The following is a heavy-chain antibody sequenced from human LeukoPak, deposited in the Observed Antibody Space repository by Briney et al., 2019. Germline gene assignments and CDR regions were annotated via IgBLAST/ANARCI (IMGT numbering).Heavy chain of an antibody. CDR1: GGSISSASYC. CDR2: ICTSGST. CDR3: ARSSGSYYWSLDY. Sequence: SETLSLTCTVSGGSISSASYCWSWIRQPAGQGLEWIVRICTSGSTNYNPSLKSRVTISGDTSKNQFSLKLSSVTAADTAVYYCARSSGSYYWSLDYWGQGTLVTVSS. J-gene: IGHJ4*02. D-gene: IGHD1-26*01. V-gene: IGHV4-61*02.